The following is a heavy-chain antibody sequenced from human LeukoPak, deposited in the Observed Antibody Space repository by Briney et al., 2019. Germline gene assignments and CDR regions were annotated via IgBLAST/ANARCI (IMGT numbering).Heavy chain of an antibody. D-gene: IGHD2-15*01. V-gene: IGHV3-7*05. Sequence: GGSLRLSCAASGFTFSRYWMTWVRQAPGKGLEWVAKIKQDGSEKYYVDSVKGRFTISRDNAKNSMYMQMNSLRAEDTAVYYCASLGYCSGGDCFYVMDDWGQGTTVTVSS. J-gene: IGHJ6*02. CDR1: GFTFSRYW. CDR2: IKQDGSEK. CDR3: ASLGYCSGGDCFYVMDD.